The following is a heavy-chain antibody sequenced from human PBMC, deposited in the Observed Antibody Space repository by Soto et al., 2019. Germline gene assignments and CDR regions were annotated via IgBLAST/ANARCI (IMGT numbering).Heavy chain of an antibody. J-gene: IGHJ4*02. CDR1: GFTFSSYG. V-gene: IGHV3-30*18. CDR3: AKDREVRGVFLDY. CDR2: ISYDGSNK. Sequence: QVQLVESGGGVVQPGRSLRLSCAASGFTFSSYGMHWVRQAPGKGLEWVAVISYDGSNKYYADSVKGRFTISRDNSKNTLYRQMNSLRAEDTAVYYCAKDREVRGVFLDYWGQGTLVTVSS. D-gene: IGHD3-10*01.